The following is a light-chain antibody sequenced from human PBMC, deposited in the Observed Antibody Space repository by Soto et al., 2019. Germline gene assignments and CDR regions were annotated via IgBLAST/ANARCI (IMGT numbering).Light chain of an antibody. V-gene: IGKV3-15*01. CDR2: GAS. J-gene: IGKJ1*01. CDR1: QSVSSN. Sequence: ILMPQSPSALSVTPGERAPLSCRASQSVSSNLDWYQPKRGQAPRLVIYGASTRATGIPARFSGSGSGTEGTLTISSLQSEDVEVYYCQQYNNWPRTFGQGTKVDIK. CDR3: QQYNNWPRT.